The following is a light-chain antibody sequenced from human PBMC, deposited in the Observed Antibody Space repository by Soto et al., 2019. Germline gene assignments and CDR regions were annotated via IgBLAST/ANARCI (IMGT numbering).Light chain of an antibody. J-gene: IGLJ1*01. CDR1: SSDIGAHNF. CDR2: EVI. V-gene: IGLV2-14*03. Sequence: QSSLTQPASVSGAPGHAITVSCSGTSSDIGAHNFVSWYQQHPGKAPKLIIYEVINRPSGVSDRFSGSKSGNTASLTISGLQSEEEADYYCNSYTTSNTFVFGSGTKVTVL. CDR3: NSYTTSNTFV.